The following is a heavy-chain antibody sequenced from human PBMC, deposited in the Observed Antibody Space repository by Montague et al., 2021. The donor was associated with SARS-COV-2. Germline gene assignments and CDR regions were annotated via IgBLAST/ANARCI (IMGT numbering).Heavy chain of an antibody. Sequence: SETLSLACSVSGDSITNHYWSWIRQPAGKGLEWIGRMHFTGKTNFSPFFSSRLTMSADTSKNQFSLKLTSVTAADTAIYFCARDRSDFGAGGQYTIDFWGQGTLVTVSS. CDR2: MHFTGKT. D-gene: IGHD3-10*01. V-gene: IGHV4-4*07. CDR3: ARDRSDFGAGGQYTIDF. J-gene: IGHJ4*02. CDR1: GDSITNHY.